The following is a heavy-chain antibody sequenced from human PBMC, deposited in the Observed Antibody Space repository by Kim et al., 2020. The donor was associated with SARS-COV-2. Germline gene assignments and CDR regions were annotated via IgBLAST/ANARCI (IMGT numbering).Heavy chain of an antibody. Sequence: SYTNYSPSFQGHVTISADKSISTAYLQWSSLKASDTAMYYCARIGTTSDYWGQGTLVTVSS. CDR2: SYT. J-gene: IGHJ4*02. D-gene: IGHD4-17*01. CDR3: ARIGTTSDY. V-gene: IGHV5-10-1*01.